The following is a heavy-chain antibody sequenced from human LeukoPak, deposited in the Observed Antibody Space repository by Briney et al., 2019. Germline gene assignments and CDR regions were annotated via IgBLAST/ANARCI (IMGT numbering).Heavy chain of an antibody. V-gene: IGHV3-33*01. D-gene: IGHD3-3*01. Sequence: GRSLRLSCAASGFTFSSDGMHWVRQAPGKGLEWVAVIWYDGSNKYYADSVKGRFTISRDNSKNTLYLQMNSLRAEDTAVYYCARANYDFYYYYYGMDVWGQGTTVTVSS. CDR1: GFTFSSDG. CDR3: ARANYDFYYYYYGMDV. J-gene: IGHJ6*02. CDR2: IWYDGSNK.